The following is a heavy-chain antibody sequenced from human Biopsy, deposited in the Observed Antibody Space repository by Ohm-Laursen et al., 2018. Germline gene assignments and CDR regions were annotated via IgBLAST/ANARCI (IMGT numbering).Heavy chain of an antibody. CDR3: ARDGAGSYHDY. D-gene: IGHD3-10*01. CDR2: VSGSSSSI. Sequence: SLRLSCAASGFAFSDYNMSWIRQAPGKGLEWVSYVSGSSSSIFYADSVKGRFTVSRDNAKNSLYLQMNSLTVEDTAVYYCARDGAGSYHDYWGQGTLVTVSS. V-gene: IGHV3-11*01. CDR1: GFAFSDYN. J-gene: IGHJ4*02.